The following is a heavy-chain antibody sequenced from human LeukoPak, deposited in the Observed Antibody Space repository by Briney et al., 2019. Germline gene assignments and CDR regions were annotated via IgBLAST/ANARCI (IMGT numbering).Heavy chain of an antibody. J-gene: IGHJ5*02. Sequence: SVKVSCKASGGTFSSYAISWARQAPGQGLEWMGGIIPIFGTANYAQKFQGRVTITTDESTSTAYMELSSLRSEDTAVYYCARGNSETYYYDSSGTGGFDPWGQGTLVTVSS. CDR3: ARGNSETYYYDSSGTGGFDP. D-gene: IGHD3-22*01. CDR1: GGTFSSYA. V-gene: IGHV1-69*05. CDR2: IIPIFGTA.